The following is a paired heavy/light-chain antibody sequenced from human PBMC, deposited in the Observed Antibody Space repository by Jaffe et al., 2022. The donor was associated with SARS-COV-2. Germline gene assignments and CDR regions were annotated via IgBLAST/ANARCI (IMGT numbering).Heavy chain of an antibody. CDR2: IDPSDSNT. Sequence: EVQLVQSGEEVKKPGKSLRISCKGSGYSFTSYQISWVRQMPGKGLEWMGRIDPSDSNTNYSPSFQGHVTISADKSISTAYLQWSSLKASDSALYYCATYSSSWYRGYYYAMDVWGQGTTVTVSS. D-gene: IGHD6-13*01. CDR3: ATYSSSWYRGYYYAMDV. J-gene: IGHJ6*02. CDR1: GYSFTSYQ. V-gene: IGHV5-10-1*03.
Light chain of an antibody. Sequence: QSALTQPASVSGSPGQSITISCTGTSSDVGGYVYVSWYQQHPGKAPKLMIYDVTNRPSGVSNRFSGSKSGNTASLTISGLQAEDEADYYCSLYTVRSTSYVFATGTKVTVL. V-gene: IGLV2-14*01. CDR1: SSDVGGYVY. CDR3: SLYTVRSTSYV. CDR2: DVT. J-gene: IGLJ1*01.